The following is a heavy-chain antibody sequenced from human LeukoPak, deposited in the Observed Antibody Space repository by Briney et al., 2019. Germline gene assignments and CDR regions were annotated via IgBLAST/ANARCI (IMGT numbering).Heavy chain of an antibody. CDR2: IYPGDSDT. J-gene: IGHJ6*02. V-gene: IGHV5-51*01. CDR3: ARSHGSYYYYYGMDV. Sequence: GESLKISCKGSGYSFTSYWIGWVRQMPGKGLEWMGIIYPGDSDTRYSQSFQGQVTISADKSISTAYLQWSSLKASDTAVYYCARSHGSYYYYYGMDVWGQGTTVTVSS. CDR1: GYSFTSYW.